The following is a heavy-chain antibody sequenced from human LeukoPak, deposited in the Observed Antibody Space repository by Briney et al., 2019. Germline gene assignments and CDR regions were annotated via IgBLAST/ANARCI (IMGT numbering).Heavy chain of an antibody. CDR2: ISRSGNNI. D-gene: IGHD1-1*01. CDR1: GFTFSNYE. CDR3: ARDRDWNDAFEMDV. J-gene: IGHJ6*02. V-gene: IGHV3-48*03. Sequence: GGSLRLSCAASGFTFSNYEMNWVCQAPGKGLEWISYISRSGNNIYYKDSVRGRFTISRDDAKDSLYLQMNSLRFEDTAVYYCARDRDWNDAFEMDVWGQGTTVTVSS.